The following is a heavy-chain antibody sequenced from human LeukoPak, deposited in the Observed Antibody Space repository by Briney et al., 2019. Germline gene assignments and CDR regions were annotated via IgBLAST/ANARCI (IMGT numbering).Heavy chain of an antibody. V-gene: IGHV4-4*02. CDR1: GGSISSSNW. CDR2: IYHSGST. Sequence: SGTLSLTCAVSGGSISSSNWWSWVRQPPGKGLEWIGEIYHSGSTNYNPSLKSRVTISGDKSKNQFSLKLSSVTAADTAVYYCARHSGGTYYVNFDPWGQGTLVTVSS. CDR3: ARHSGGTYYVNFDP. J-gene: IGHJ5*02. D-gene: IGHD1-26*01.